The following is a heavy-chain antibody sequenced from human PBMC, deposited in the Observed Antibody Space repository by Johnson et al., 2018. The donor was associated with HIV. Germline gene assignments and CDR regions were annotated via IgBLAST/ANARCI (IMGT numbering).Heavy chain of an antibody. CDR1: GFTFSDYY. Sequence: QVQLVESGGGLVKPGGSLRLSCAASGFTFSDYYMSWIRQAPGKGLEWVSYIGRSGSTFYYADSVKGRFTISRDNAKNSLYLQMNSLRAEDTAVYYCARHRAALLWFREGDTFDIWGQGTMVTVSS. D-gene: IGHD3-10*01. CDR3: ARHRAALLWFREGDTFDI. J-gene: IGHJ3*02. CDR2: IGRSGSTF. V-gene: IGHV3-11*04.